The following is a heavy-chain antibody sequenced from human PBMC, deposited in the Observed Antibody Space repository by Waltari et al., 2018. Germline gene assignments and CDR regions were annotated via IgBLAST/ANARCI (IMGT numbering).Heavy chain of an antibody. Sequence: QVQLVQSGAEVKKPGSSVKVSCKASGGTFSSYTISWVRQAPGQGLEWKERIIPILGIANYAQKFKGGVTITADKSTSTAYMELGGLGAEDTAVYYCAIASGCQNWFDPWGQGTLVTVSS. V-gene: IGHV1-69*02. J-gene: IGHJ5*02. D-gene: IGHD1-26*01. CDR1: GGTFSSYT. CDR2: IIPILGIA. CDR3: AIASGCQNWFDP.